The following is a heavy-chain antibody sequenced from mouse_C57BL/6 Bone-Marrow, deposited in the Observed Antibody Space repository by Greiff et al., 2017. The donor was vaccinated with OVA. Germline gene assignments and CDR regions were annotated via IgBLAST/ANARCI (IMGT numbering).Heavy chain of an antibody. V-gene: IGHV1-55*01. J-gene: IGHJ3*01. CDR1: GYTFTSYW. D-gene: IGHD2-4*01. Sequence: VQLQQPGAELVKPGASVKMSCKASGYTFTSYWITWVKQRPGQGLEWIGDIYPGSGSTNYNEKFKSKATLTVDTSSSTAYMQLSSLTSEDSAVYYCARTIFYYDYGWFAYWGQGTLVTVSA. CDR2: IYPGSGST. CDR3: ARTIFYYDYGWFAY.